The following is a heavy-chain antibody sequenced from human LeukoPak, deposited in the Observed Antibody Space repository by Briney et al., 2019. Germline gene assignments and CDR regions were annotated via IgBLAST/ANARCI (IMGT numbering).Heavy chain of an antibody. CDR1: GGSISSGGYY. CDR3: ARASSSGYYFDY. Sequence: SETLSLTCTVSGGSISSGGYYWSWIRQHPGKGLEWIGYIYYSGSTYYNPSLKSRVTISVDRSKNQFSLKLSSVTAADTAVYYCARASSSGYYFDYWGQGTLVTVSS. CDR2: IYYSGST. D-gene: IGHD3-22*01. J-gene: IGHJ4*02. V-gene: IGHV4-31*03.